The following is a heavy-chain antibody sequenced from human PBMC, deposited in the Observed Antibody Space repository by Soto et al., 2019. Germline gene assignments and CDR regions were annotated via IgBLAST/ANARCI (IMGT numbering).Heavy chain of an antibody. CDR2: INADYGNT. Sequence: ASVKVSCTASGYTFTSYAIDWVRQAPGQGLEWMGRINADYGNTQYAQKFRGRVTMTTDTSTTTVYMELTNLRSDDTAVYYCARCIQGDYYYGMDVWGQGTTVTVSS. CDR1: GYTFTSYA. V-gene: IGHV1-18*01. CDR3: ARCIQGDYYYGMDV. D-gene: IGHD5-18*01. J-gene: IGHJ6*02.